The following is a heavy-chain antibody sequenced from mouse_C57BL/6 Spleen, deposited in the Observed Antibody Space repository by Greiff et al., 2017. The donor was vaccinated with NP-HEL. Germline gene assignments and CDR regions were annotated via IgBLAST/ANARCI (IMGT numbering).Heavy chain of an antibody. CDR3: ARHEDGYSWFAY. J-gene: IGHJ3*01. CDR2: FYPGSGSI. Sequence: VQRVESGAELVKPGASVKLSCKASGYTFTEYTIHWVKQRSGQGLEWIGWFYPGSGSIKYNEKFKDKATLTADKSSSTVYMELSRLTSEDSAVYFCARHEDGYSWFAYWGQGTLVTVSA. D-gene: IGHD2-3*01. V-gene: IGHV1-62-2*01. CDR1: GYTFTEYT.